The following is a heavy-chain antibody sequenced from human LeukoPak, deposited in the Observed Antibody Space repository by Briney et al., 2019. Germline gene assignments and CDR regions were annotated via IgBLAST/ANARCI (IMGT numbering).Heavy chain of an antibody. CDR3: AKARVWRAAPPYDMDV. CDR1: GFTFSSYG. V-gene: IGHV3-30*18. CDR2: ISYDGSNK. J-gene: IGHJ6*03. Sequence: GGSLRLSCAASGFTFSSYGMHWVRQAPGKGLEWVAVISYDGSNKYYADSVKGRFTISRDNSKNTLYLQMNSLREEDTPVYYCAKARVWRAAPPYDMDVWGEGTTVTVSS. D-gene: IGHD6-13*01.